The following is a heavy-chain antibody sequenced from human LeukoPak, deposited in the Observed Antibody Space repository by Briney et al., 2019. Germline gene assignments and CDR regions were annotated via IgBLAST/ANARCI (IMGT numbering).Heavy chain of an antibody. CDR1: GYTFTSYD. Sequence: ASVKVSCKASGYTFTSYDINWVRQATGQGLEWMGWMNPNSGSTGYAQKFQGRVTITRNTSISTAYMELSSLRSEDTAVYYCARGNRVVRPAAYYFDYWGQGTLVTVSS. V-gene: IGHV1-8*03. J-gene: IGHJ4*02. D-gene: IGHD2-2*01. CDR3: ARGNRVVRPAAYYFDY. CDR2: MNPNSGST.